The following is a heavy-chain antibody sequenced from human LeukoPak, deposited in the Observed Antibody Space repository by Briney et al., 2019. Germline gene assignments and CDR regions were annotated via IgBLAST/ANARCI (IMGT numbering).Heavy chain of an antibody. V-gene: IGHV3-9*01. CDR1: GFTFDDYA. CDR3: ARDLDY. J-gene: IGHJ4*02. Sequence: GRSLRLSCAASGFTFDDYAMHWVRQAPGKGLEWVSGINWNSGSIGYADSVKGRFTISRDNAKNSLYLQMNSLRAEDTAVYYCARDLDYWGQGTLVTVSS. CDR2: INWNSGSI.